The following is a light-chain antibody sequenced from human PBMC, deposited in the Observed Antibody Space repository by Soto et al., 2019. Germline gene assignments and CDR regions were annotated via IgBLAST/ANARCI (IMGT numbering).Light chain of an antibody. CDR2: GAS. V-gene: IGKV3-20*01. CDR3: QQYHTSPLT. J-gene: IGKJ1*01. CDR1: QSVSSSY. Sequence: EIVLTQSPGTLSLSPGERATFSCRASQSVSSSYIVWYQQKRGQAPRRLIYGASIRATGIPDRFSGSGSGTDFTLTISRLEPEDFALYYCQQYHTSPLTFGQGTKVDIK.